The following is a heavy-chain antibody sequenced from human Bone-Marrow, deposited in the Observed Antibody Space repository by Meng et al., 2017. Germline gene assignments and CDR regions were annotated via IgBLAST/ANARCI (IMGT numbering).Heavy chain of an antibody. CDR1: GFTFGDYA. J-gene: IGHJ4*02. D-gene: IGHD2-21*02. CDR2: IRSKAYGGTT. CDR3: TKTRHIVVVTEYYFDY. Sequence: SLNISCTASGFTFGDYAMSWFRQAPGKGREWVGFIRSKAYGGTTEYAASVKGRFTISRDDSKSIAYLQMNSLKTEDTAVYYCTKTRHIVVVTEYYFDYWGQGTLVTVSS. V-gene: IGHV3-49*03.